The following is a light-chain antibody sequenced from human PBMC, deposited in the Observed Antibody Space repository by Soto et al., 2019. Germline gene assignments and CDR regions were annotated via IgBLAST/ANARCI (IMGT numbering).Light chain of an antibody. J-gene: IGKJ1*01. CDR1: QSVSSTY. CDR3: QQYGGSRWT. V-gene: IGKV3-20*01. Sequence: EIVLTQSPGTLSLSPGERATLSCRASQSVSSTYLAWYQQKPGQAPRLLIYGASNRATGIPDRFRGSGSGTDFTLIISRLEPEDFAVSYCQQYGGSRWTFGQGTRVDI. CDR2: GAS.